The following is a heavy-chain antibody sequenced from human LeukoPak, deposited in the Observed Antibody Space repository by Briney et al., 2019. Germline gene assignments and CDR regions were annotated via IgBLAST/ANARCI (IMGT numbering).Heavy chain of an antibody. CDR3: AGHHPRNTVDF. CDR1: GGSIISYY. D-gene: IGHD2/OR15-2a*01. CDR2: ISDIGSI. V-gene: IGHV4-59*08. Sequence: SETLSLTCTDPGGSIISYYWSWIRQPPGKGLEWIAYISDIGSITYTPSLKSRVTISLDTSKNQFSLKLSSVTAADTAVYYCAGHHPRNTVDFWGQGTLVTVSS. J-gene: IGHJ4*02.